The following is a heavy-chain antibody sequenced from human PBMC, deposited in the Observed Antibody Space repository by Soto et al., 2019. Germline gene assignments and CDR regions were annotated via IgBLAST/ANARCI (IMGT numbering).Heavy chain of an antibody. V-gene: IGHV3-23*01. CDR1: GFIINRDA. D-gene: IGHD1-1*01. CDR2: INDRGDTT. J-gene: IGHJ4*02. Sequence: LRLSFAASGFIINRDALSWVRQAPGKGLEWVAAINDRGDTTHYADSVKGRFTISRDTSKNTLYLQMNTLRAEDTAVYYCAKDKPGTTSFDYWGRGTLVTVSS. CDR3: AKDKPGTTSFDY.